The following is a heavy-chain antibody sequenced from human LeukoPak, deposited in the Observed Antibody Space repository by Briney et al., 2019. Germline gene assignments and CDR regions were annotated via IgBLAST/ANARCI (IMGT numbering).Heavy chain of an antibody. CDR3: ATPEKQWHIFDY. J-gene: IGHJ4*02. CDR1: GFTFSSYA. CDR2: ISFDGSNK. V-gene: IGHV3-30*04. Sequence: GGSLRLSCADSGFTFSSYAMHWVRQAPGKGLEWVAVISFDGSNKYYADSVKGRFTISRDNSKNTLYLQMNSLRAEDTAVYYCATPEKQWHIFDYWGQGTLVTVSS. D-gene: IGHD6-19*01.